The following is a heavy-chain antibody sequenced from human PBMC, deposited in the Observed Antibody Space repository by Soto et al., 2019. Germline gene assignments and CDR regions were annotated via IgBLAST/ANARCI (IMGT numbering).Heavy chain of an antibody. V-gene: IGHV3-23*01. CDR3: AKGYYDFWSGYYDYYMDV. CDR2: IRGSGGST. D-gene: IGHD3-3*01. Sequence: EVQLLESGGGLVQPGGSLSPPCTAPGSTFTSKPRGWVRRPPGKGREGASAIRGSGGSTYYEDSVKGRFTISRDNSKNTLYLQMNSLRAEDTAVYYCAKGYYDFWSGYYDYYMDVWGKGTTVTVSS. CDR1: GSTFTSKP. J-gene: IGHJ6*03.